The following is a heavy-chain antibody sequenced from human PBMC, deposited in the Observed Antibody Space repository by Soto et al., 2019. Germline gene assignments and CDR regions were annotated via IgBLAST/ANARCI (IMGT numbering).Heavy chain of an antibody. CDR1: GGTFSSYP. CDR2: IIPIFGTA. V-gene: IGHV1-69*01. CDR3: AREPVKRRYCSSTSCYTLGGYGMDV. D-gene: IGHD2-2*02. Sequence: QVQLVQSGAEVKKPGSSVKVSCKASGGTFSSYPISWVRQAPGQGLEWMGGIIPIFGTANYAQKFQGRVTITADESTSTAYMELSSLRSEDTAVYYCAREPVKRRYCSSTSCYTLGGYGMDVWGQGTTVTVSS. J-gene: IGHJ6*02.